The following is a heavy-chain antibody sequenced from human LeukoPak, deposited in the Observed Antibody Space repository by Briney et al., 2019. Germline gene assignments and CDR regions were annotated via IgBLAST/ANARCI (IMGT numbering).Heavy chain of an antibody. CDR3: AKDRGYSGYGQNFNY. CDR1: GFTFYDYA. Sequence: PGGSLRLSCATSGFTFYDYAMSWVRQAPGKGLEWVSLISGDGGSTYYADSVKGRFTISRDNSKNSLYLQMNSLRTEDTALYYCAKDRGYSGYGQNFNYWGQGTLVTVSS. J-gene: IGHJ4*02. CDR2: ISGDGGST. D-gene: IGHD5-12*01. V-gene: IGHV3-43*02.